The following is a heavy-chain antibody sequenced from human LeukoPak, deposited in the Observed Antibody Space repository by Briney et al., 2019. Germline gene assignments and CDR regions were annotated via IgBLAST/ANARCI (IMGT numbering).Heavy chain of an antibody. J-gene: IGHJ4*02. Sequence: GASVKVSCKASVGTFSSYAICWVRQASGQGLEWMGGIIPIFGTANYAQKFQGRVTITADESTSTAYMELSSLRSEDTAVCYCAKGTGEVGLGYWGQGTLVTVSS. D-gene: IGHD2-15*01. CDR1: VGTFSSYA. V-gene: IGHV1-69*13. CDR2: IIPIFGTA. CDR3: AKGTGEVGLGY.